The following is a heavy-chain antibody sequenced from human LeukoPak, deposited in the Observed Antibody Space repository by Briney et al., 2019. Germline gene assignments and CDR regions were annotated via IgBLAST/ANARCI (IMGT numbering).Heavy chain of an antibody. CDR3: ARIVPYNYGYIDY. V-gene: IGHV4-59*01. Sequence: PSETLSLTCTVSGGSISSYYWIRIRQPPGKGLEWIGYIYYSGYTNYHPSLKSRVTISLDTSKNQFSLKLSSVTAADTAVYYCARIVPYNYGYIDYWGQGTLVTVSS. J-gene: IGHJ4*02. D-gene: IGHD3-10*01. CDR2: IYYSGYT. CDR1: GGSISSYY.